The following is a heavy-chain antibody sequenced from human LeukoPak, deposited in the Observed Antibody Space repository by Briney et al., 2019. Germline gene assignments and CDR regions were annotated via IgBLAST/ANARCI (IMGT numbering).Heavy chain of an antibody. Sequence: PGGSLRLSCAASGFTFSSYSMHWVRLAPGKGLEWVSSISTTTYTYYADSVKGRFTISRDNAKNSLYLQMNSLRAEDTGVYYCARGNYFDYWGQGTLVTVSS. J-gene: IGHJ4*02. D-gene: IGHD3-10*01. CDR3: ARGNYFDY. V-gene: IGHV3-21*01. CDR1: GFTFSSYS. CDR2: ISTTTYT.